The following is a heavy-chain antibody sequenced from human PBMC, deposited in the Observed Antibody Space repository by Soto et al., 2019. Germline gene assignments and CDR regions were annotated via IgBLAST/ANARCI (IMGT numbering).Heavy chain of an antibody. Sequence: SATLSLTSALHRPSFNGLSWTWIRKHPWPGLERIGEINHRGNTNYNPSIKRRITISEYTSKNPITITQTYVTAADTAVYYFARDKITGLFDYWGQGTLVTVSS. J-gene: IGHJ4*02. CDR3: ARDKITGLFDY. D-gene: IGHD2-8*02. V-gene: IGHV4-34*01. CDR2: INHRGNT. CDR1: RPSFNGLS.